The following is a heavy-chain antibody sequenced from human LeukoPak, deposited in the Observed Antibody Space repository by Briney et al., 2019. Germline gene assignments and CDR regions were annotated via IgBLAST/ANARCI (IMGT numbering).Heavy chain of an antibody. CDR2: IWYDGSNK. CDR1: GFTFSSYG. D-gene: IGHD6-19*01. V-gene: IGHV3-33*01. CDR3: ARDQGSAWYGAFDI. J-gene: IGHJ3*02. Sequence: GGSLRLSCAASGFTFSSYGMHWVRQAPGKGLEWVAVIWYDGSNKYYADSVKGRFTISRDNSKNTLYLRMNSLRAEDTAVYYCARDQGSAWYGAFDIWGQGTMVTVSS.